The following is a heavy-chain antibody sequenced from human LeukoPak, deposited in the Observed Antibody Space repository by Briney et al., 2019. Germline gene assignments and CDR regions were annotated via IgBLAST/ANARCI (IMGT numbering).Heavy chain of an antibody. J-gene: IGHJ5*02. Sequence: ASVKVSCKASGYTFTSYYMHWVRQAPGQGLEWMGIINPSGGSTSYAQKFQGRVTMTRDTSTSTAYMELSSLRSEDTAVYYCARERGLVGATPAWFDPWGQGTLVTVSS. D-gene: IGHD1-26*01. CDR3: ARERGLVGATPAWFDP. V-gene: IGHV1-46*01. CDR1: GYTFTSYY. CDR2: INPSGGST.